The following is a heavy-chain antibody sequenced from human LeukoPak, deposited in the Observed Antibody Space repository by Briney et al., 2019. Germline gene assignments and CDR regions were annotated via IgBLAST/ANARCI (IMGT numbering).Heavy chain of an antibody. J-gene: IGHJ5*02. Sequence: VASVKVSCKASGGTFSSYAISWVRQAPGQGLEWMGGIIPIFGTANYAQKFQGRVTITADESTSTAYMELSSLRSEDTAVYYCARVLNPGIAVAGSPGSDWFDPWGQGTLVTVSS. CDR1: GGTFSSYA. CDR3: ARVLNPGIAVAGSPGSDWFDP. CDR2: IIPIFGTA. D-gene: IGHD6-19*01. V-gene: IGHV1-69*13.